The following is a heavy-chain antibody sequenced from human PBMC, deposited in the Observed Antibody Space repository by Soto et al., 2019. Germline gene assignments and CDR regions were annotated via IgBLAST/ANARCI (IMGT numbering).Heavy chain of an antibody. J-gene: IGHJ4*02. CDR1: GGTFSSYA. D-gene: IGHD3-10*01. V-gene: IGHV1-69*13. CDR3: ARMINAYGSGSYNDY. Sequence: ASVKVSCKASGGTFSSYAISWVRQAPGQGLEWMGGIIPIFGTANYAQKFQGRVTITADESTSTAYMELSSLRSEDTAVYYCARMINAYGSGSYNDYWGQGTLVTISS. CDR2: IIPIFGTA.